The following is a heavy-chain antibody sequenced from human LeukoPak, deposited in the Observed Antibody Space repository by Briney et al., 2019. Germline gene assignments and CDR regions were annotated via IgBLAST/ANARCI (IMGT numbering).Heavy chain of an antibody. CDR1: GYTFTGYY. CDR3: ARDRLSPPGKYIYGYGALDY. V-gene: IGHV1-2*02. D-gene: IGHD5-18*01. J-gene: IGHJ4*02. CDR2: INPNSGGT. Sequence: GASVKVSCKASGYTFTGYYMHWVRQAPGQGLEWMGWINPNSGGTKYAQEFQGRVTMTRDTSISTAYMELSGLRSADTAVYYCARDRLSPPGKYIYGYGALDYWGQGILVTVSS.